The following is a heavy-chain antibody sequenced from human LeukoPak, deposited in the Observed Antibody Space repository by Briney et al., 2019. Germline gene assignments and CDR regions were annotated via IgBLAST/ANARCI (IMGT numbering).Heavy chain of an antibody. D-gene: IGHD5-12*01. J-gene: IGHJ4*02. CDR3: ARDTSSFVRGYSGYDEYYFDY. V-gene: IGHV1-18*04. CDR2: ISAYNGIT. Sequence: GASVKVSCKASGYTFTGYYVHWVRQAPGQGLEWMGWISAYNGITNYAQKLQGRVTMTTDTSTSPAYMELRRLRSDDTAVYYCARDTSSFVRGYSGYDEYYFDYWGRGTLVSVSS. CDR1: GYTFTGYY.